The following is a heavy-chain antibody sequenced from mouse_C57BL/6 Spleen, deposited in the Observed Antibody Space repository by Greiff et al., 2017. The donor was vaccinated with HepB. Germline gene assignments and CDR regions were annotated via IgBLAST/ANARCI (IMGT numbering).Heavy chain of an antibody. CDR3: ARYRDWYFDV. Sequence: SGPELVKPGASVKISCKASGYAFSSSWMNWVKQRPGKGLEWIGRIYPGDGDTNYNGKFKGKATLTADKSSSTAYMQLSSLTSEDSAVYFCARYRDWYFDVWGTGTTVTVSS. J-gene: IGHJ1*03. D-gene: IGHD3-1*01. CDR1: GYAFSSSW. V-gene: IGHV1-82*01. CDR2: IYPGDGDT.